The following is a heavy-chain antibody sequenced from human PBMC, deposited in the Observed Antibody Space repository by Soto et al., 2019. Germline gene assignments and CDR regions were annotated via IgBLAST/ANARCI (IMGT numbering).Heavy chain of an antibody. J-gene: IGHJ4*02. Sequence: EVQLVESGGGLIQPGGSLRLSCAASGFTVSSKYMTWVRQAPGKGLEWVSVIYGGGTTYYADSVKGRFTISRDNSKNTLYLQVNSLRAEETAVYYCVQTTGWPGFDFWGQGTLVTVSS. CDR1: GFTVSSKY. V-gene: IGHV3-53*01. CDR2: IYGGGTT. D-gene: IGHD6-19*01. CDR3: VQTTGWPGFDF.